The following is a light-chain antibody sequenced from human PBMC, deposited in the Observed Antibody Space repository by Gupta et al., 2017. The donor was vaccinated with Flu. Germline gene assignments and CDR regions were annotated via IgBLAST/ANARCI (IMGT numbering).Light chain of an antibody. CDR2: PYT. J-gene: IGLJ2*01. CDR1: SSNIGSGYD. CDR3: QSYDSLSGSV. V-gene: IGLV1-40*01. Sequence: QPVLTQPPSVPAAPGQRGTISSTGSSSNIGSGYDVHWYQQPPGTAPKLLIYPYTSRPSGVPDRFSGSTSGTSASLTVTGLQAEDEAYYYCQSYDSLSGSVFGGGTKLTVL.